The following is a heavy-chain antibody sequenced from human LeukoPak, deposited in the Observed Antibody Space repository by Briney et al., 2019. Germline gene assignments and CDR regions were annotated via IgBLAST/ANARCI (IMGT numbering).Heavy chain of an antibody. V-gene: IGHV3-66*01. CDR2: IYTGGST. J-gene: IGHJ3*01. Sequence: GGSLRLSCAASGFTVSSNYMTWVRQAPGKGLEWVSVIYTGGSTYYADSVKGRFTISRDNSKNTLYLQMNSLRAEDTAVFYCARGAGDWNAFAFWGQGTMVTVSS. CDR1: GFTVSSNY. CDR3: ARGAGDWNAFAF. D-gene: IGHD2-21*02.